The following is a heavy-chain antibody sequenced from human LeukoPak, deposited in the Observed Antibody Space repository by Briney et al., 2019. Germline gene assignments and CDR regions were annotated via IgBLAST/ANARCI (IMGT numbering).Heavy chain of an antibody. CDR3: ARAPPYSSSWDYYYYYGMDV. Sequence: GASVKVSCKASGYTLTSYDINWVRQATGQGLEWMGWMNPNSGNTGYAQKFQGRVTMTRNTSISTAYMELSSLRSEDTAVYYCARAPPYSSSWDYYYYYGMDVWGQGTTVTVSS. D-gene: IGHD6-13*01. CDR2: MNPNSGNT. V-gene: IGHV1-8*01. J-gene: IGHJ6*02. CDR1: GYTLTSYD.